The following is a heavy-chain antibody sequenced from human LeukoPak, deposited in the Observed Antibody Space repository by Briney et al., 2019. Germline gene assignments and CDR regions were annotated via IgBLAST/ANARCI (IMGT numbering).Heavy chain of an antibody. J-gene: IGHJ4*02. Sequence: SETLSLTCVVSTDSLSPFYWTWIRQPPGKGLEWVGFVFYSGNTYYNPSLKSRVTISFDTSNNHFSLRLSSVSAADTAVYYCARGHGVLEWSSFYFDYWGQGTLVTVSS. CDR3: ARGHGVLEWSSFYFDY. CDR1: TDSLSPFY. D-gene: IGHD3-3*01. CDR2: VFYSGNT. V-gene: IGHV4-59*01.